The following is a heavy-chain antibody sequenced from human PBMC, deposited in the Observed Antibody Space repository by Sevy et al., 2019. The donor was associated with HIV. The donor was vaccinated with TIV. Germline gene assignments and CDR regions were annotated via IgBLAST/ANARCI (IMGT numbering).Heavy chain of an antibody. CDR1: GYTFTGYY. V-gene: IGHV1-2*02. D-gene: IGHD2-2*01. CDR2: INPNSGGT. J-gene: IGHJ5*02. CDR3: ERVARRVPAATHNWFDP. Sequence: ASVKVSCKASGYTFTGYYMHWVRQAPGQGLEWMGWINPNSGGTNYSQKFQGRVTMTRDTSISTAYMELSRLRSDDTAVYYAERVARRVPAATHNWFDPWGQGTLVTVSS.